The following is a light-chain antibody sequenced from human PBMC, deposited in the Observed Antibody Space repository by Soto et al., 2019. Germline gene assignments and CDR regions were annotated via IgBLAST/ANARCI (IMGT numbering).Light chain of an antibody. Sequence: QSVLTQPPSASGTPGQRVTISCCGSSSNIGTYSVSWYQHFPGTAPRLLIYSDNQRPSGVPDRFSASKSGASASLAISGLQSEDEADFYCAAWDDSLNGCVFGTGTKLTVL. CDR1: SSNIGTYS. CDR2: SDN. J-gene: IGLJ1*01. V-gene: IGLV1-44*01. CDR3: AAWDDSLNGCV.